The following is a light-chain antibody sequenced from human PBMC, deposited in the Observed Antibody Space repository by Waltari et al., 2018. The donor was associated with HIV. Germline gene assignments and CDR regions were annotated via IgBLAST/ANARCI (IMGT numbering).Light chain of an antibody. CDR2: GVN. J-gene: IGLJ2*01. CDR1: SPDVRGYNL. Sequence: QSALTQPPSASGSPGQSVPISFPGTSPDVRGYNLVSWYQQPPGKAPKLMIYGVNKRPSGVPDRFSGSKSGNTASLTVSGLQAEDEAEYYCSSYAGSNNVVFGGGTKLTVL. CDR3: SSYAGSNNVV. V-gene: IGLV2-8*01.